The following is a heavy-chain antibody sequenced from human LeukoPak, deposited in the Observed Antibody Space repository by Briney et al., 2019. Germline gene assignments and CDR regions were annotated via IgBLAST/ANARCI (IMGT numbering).Heavy chain of an antibody. CDR1: GFTFSSYS. CDR2: ISSSSSTI. CDR3: ARADYYDSSGPEAS. Sequence: GGSLRLSCAASGFTFSSYSMNWVRQAPGKGLEWFSYISSSSSTIYYADSVKGRFTISRDNAKNSLYLQMNSLRAEDTAVYYCARADYYDSSGPEASWGQGTLVTVSS. D-gene: IGHD3-22*01. V-gene: IGHV3-48*01. J-gene: IGHJ5*02.